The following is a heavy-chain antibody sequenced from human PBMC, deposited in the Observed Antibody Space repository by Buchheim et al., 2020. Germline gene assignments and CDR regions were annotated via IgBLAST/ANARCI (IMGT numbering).Heavy chain of an antibody. CDR2: IVPMFGRA. CDR1: GGTFSSYT. J-gene: IGHJ4*02. CDR3: ANSRRDGYNYVVDY. D-gene: IGHD5-24*01. V-gene: IGHV1-69*01. Sequence: QVQLVQSGAEVKKPGSSVKVSCKASGGTFSSYTISWVQQAPGQGLEWMGGIVPMFGRANYAQKFQGRLTITADESTSTAYMELSSLRSDDTAIYYCANSRRDGYNYVVDYWGQGTL.